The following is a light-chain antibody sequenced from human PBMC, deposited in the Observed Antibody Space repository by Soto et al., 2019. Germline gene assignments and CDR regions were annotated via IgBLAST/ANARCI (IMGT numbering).Light chain of an antibody. Sequence: EIVMTQSPATLSVSPGERATLSCRTSQSVSSNLAWYQQKPGQAPRLLIYGASTRATGIPARFSGSGSGTDFTLTVARLEPEDFAVYYCLQYGSSQTFGQGTRLEI. J-gene: IGKJ5*01. CDR2: GAS. CDR1: QSVSSN. V-gene: IGKV3-20*01. CDR3: LQYGSSQT.